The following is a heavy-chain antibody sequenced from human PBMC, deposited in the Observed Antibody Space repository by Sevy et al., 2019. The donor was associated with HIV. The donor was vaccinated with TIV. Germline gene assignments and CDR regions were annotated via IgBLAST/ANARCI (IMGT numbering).Heavy chain of an antibody. Sequence: GGSLRLSCAASGFTFSSYSMNWVRQAPGKGLEWVSYISSSSSTIYYADSVKGRFTISRDNAKNSLYLQMNSLRDEDTAVYYCARDLGIQLWLQPDAFDIWGQGTMVTVSS. CDR1: GFTFSSYS. CDR2: ISSSSSTI. J-gene: IGHJ3*02. V-gene: IGHV3-48*02. CDR3: ARDLGIQLWLQPDAFDI. D-gene: IGHD5-18*01.